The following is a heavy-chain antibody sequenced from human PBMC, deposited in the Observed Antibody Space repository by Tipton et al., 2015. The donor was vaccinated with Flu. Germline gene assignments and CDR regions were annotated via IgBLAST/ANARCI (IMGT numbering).Heavy chain of an antibody. J-gene: IGHJ2*01. Sequence: TLSLTCTVSGGSISSFYWSWIRQTPGKGLEWLGYIHNSGTTNYHSSLKSRVTMSMDTSRNQFSLRLTSVTAADTAVYFCARVERGYCTGGNCYSDWYFDFWGRGTMVTVSS. CDR2: IHNSGTT. D-gene: IGHD2-15*01. CDR1: GGSISSFY. V-gene: IGHV4-59*01. CDR3: ARVERGYCTGGNCYSDWYFDF.